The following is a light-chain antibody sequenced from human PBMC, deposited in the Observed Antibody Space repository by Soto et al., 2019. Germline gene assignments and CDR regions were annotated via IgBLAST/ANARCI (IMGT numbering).Light chain of an antibody. CDR3: NSYVGSNNYV. CDR1: SSDVGGYNY. V-gene: IGLV2-8*01. J-gene: IGLJ1*01. Sequence: QSVLAQPASVSGSPGQSITISCTGTSSDVGGYNYVSWYQQHPGKAPKLMIYAVTDRPSGVPDRFSGSKSGNTASLTVSGLQADDEADYYCNSYVGSNNYVFGTGTKVTV. CDR2: AVT.